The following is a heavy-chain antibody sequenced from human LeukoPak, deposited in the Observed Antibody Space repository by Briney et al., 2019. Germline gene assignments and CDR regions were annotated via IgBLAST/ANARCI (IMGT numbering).Heavy chain of an antibody. J-gene: IGHJ4*02. Sequence: GGSLRLSCATSGFTFVDYGLSWVRRAPGKGLEWLCAINYNGAITDYADTVKGRFTISRDNAKNSLYLRMDSLRAEDTALYYCARDRLGPSFSVSHFDLWGQGTLVTVSS. CDR2: INYNGAIT. CDR1: GFTFVDYG. CDR3: ARDRLGPSFSVSHFDL. D-gene: IGHD3-3*02. V-gene: IGHV3-20*04.